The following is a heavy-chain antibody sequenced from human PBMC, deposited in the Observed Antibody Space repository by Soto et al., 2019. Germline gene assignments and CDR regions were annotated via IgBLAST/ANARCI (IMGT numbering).Heavy chain of an antibody. CDR2: IDWDGDR. CDR1: VFSLNTRGMC. Sequence: SRPPLVNPTQTLTLTCPFSVFSLNTRGMCVSWIRQPPGKALEWLALIDWDGDRYYSSSLKTRLAISKDTSKSQVVFTMTNMDPVDTATYYCARAPSGDCKNGMDVWGQGTTVTVSS. CDR3: ARAPSGDCKNGMDV. J-gene: IGHJ6*02. V-gene: IGHV2-70*01. D-gene: IGHD2-21*02.